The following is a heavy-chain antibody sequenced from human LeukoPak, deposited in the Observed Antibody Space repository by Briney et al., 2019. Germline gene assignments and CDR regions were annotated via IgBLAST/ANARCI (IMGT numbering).Heavy chain of an antibody. CDR1: GFTFSSYA. CDR2: ISGSGGST. J-gene: IGHJ4*02. CDR3: AKVKRNVVVPAATRDY. V-gene: IGHV3-23*01. Sequence: GGSLRLSCAASGFTFSSYAMSWVRQAPGKGLEWVSAISGSGGSTYYADSVKGRFTISRDNSKNTLYLQMNSLRAEDTAVYYCAKVKRNVVVPAATRDYWGQGTLVTVSS. D-gene: IGHD2-2*01.